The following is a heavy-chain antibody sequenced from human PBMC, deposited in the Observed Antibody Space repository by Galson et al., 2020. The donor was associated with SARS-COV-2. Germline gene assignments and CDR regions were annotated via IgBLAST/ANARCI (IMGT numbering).Heavy chain of an antibody. CDR3: TRDNWGFFGSRYYAMGV. D-gene: IGHD1-26*01. J-gene: IGHJ6*02. V-gene: IGHV1-18*04. CDR1: GYTFKNYG. CDR2: INSYNGNT. Sequence: ASVKVSCKASGYTFKNYGINWVRQAPGQGLEWMAWINSYNGNTNYAQKFQGRLTMTTDTSTSTAYMQLRSLRNDDTAVYYCTRDNWGFFGSRYYAMGVWGQGTTVTGS.